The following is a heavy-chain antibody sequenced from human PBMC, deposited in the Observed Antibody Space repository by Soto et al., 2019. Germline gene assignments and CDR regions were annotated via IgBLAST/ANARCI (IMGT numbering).Heavy chain of an antibody. D-gene: IGHD6-19*01. J-gene: IGHJ6*02. V-gene: IGHV2-26*01. CDR1: GFSLSNARMG. CDR3: ARIPIAVAGTYYYYYGMDV. CDR2: IFSKDEK. Sequence: QVTLKESGPVLVKPTETLTLTCTVSGFSLSNARMGVSWIRQPPGKALEWLAHIFSKDEKSDSTSLKSRLTISKDPSKRQVVLTMTNMDPVDTATYYCARIPIAVAGTYYYYYGMDVWGQGTTVTVSS.